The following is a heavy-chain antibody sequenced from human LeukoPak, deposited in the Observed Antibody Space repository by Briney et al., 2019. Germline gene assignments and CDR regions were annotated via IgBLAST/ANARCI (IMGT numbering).Heavy chain of an antibody. Sequence: ASVKVSCKASGYTFTSYDINWVRQATGQGLEWMGWMNPNSGNTGYAQKFQGRVTMTRDTSISTAYMELSRLRSDDTAVYYCARTYSYDSSGYPPFDYWGQGTLVTVSS. CDR2: MNPNSGNT. CDR3: ARTYSYDSSGYPPFDY. V-gene: IGHV1-8*01. D-gene: IGHD3-22*01. CDR1: GYTFTSYD. J-gene: IGHJ4*02.